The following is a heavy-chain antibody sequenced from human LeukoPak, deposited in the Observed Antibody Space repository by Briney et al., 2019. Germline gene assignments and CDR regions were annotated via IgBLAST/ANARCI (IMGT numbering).Heavy chain of an antibody. J-gene: IGHJ4*02. V-gene: IGHV3-23*01. CDR1: GFTFSSYA. Sequence: GGSLRLSCAASGFTFSSYAVSWVRQAPGKGLEWVSAISGSGGSTYYADSVKGRFTISRDNSKNTLYLQMSSLRAEDTAVYYCAKDPLGRGGYYLYYFDYWGQGTLVTVSS. D-gene: IGHD1-26*01. CDR2: ISGSGGST. CDR3: AKDPLGRGGYYLYYFDY.